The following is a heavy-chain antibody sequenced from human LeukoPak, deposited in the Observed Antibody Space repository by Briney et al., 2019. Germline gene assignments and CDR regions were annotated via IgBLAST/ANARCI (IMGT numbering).Heavy chain of an antibody. CDR2: ITSNSYSM. D-gene: IGHD2-15*01. J-gene: IGHJ4*02. CDR1: GFTFSDYY. CDR3: ATEVDRSFDH. Sequence: GGSLRLSCAASGFTFSDYYMAWIRQAPGKGLEWIPYITSNSYSMYYADSVEGRFTISRDNAEGSVFLQMDGLRVEDTAVYYCATEVDRSFDHWGQGVLVTVSS. V-gene: IGHV3-11*01.